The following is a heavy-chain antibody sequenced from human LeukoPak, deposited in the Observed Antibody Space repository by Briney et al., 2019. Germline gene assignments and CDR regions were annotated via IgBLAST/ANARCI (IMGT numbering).Heavy chain of an antibody. J-gene: IGHJ5*01. Sequence: GGSLRLSCAASGFSFNSYAMSWVRQAPGKGLEWVSGISATGGSTYHADSVKGRFTFSRDNAKNSLYLQMNSLKVEDTAIYYCARDNWVDCWGQGTLVTVSS. CDR3: ARDNWVDC. CDR2: ISATGGST. V-gene: IGHV3-23*01. CDR1: GFSFNSYA.